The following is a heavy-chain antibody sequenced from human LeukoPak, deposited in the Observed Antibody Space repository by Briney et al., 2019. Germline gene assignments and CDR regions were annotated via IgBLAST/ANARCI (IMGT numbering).Heavy chain of an antibody. CDR1: VYTFTING. V-gene: IGHV1-18*01. CDR3: ARGALAQPFYYYMDV. CDR2: ISGYNGNT. D-gene: IGHD3-3*02. J-gene: IGHJ6*03. Sequence: ASVNVSCMASVYTFTINGITWVRQAPGQGRERMGWISGYNGNTNYAQKLQGRVTMTTDRSTSTAYMELRSLTSDDTAVYYCARGALAQPFYYYMDVWGKGTTVTVSS.